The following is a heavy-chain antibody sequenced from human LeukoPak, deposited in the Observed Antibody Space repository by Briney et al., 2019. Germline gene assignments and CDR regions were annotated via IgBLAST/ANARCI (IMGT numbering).Heavy chain of an antibody. CDR2: ISDDGSNK. D-gene: IGHD3-10*01. Sequence: GGALRLSCTASGFTFSNYGMHWVRQAPRKGRDWVAIISDDGSNKYYADSVQGRVTISRDNSKNTLYLQESSLRDEDTAVYYCAKDSGVIAGHWYFDLWGRGTLVSVSS. V-gene: IGHV3-30*18. CDR3: AKDSGVIAGHWYFDL. CDR1: GFTFSNYG. J-gene: IGHJ2*01.